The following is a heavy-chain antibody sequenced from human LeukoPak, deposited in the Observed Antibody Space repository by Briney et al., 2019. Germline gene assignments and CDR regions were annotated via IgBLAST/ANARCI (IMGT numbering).Heavy chain of an antibody. J-gene: IGHJ5*02. Sequence: ASAKVSCKASGYTFTSYYMHWVRQAPGQGLEWMGIINPSGGSTSYAQKFQGRVTMTRDMSTSTVYMELSSLRSEDTAVYYCARESGRSIYGDYTNWFDPWGQGTLVTVSS. V-gene: IGHV1-46*01. D-gene: IGHD4-17*01. CDR3: ARESGRSIYGDYTNWFDP. CDR1: GYTFTSYY. CDR2: INPSGGST.